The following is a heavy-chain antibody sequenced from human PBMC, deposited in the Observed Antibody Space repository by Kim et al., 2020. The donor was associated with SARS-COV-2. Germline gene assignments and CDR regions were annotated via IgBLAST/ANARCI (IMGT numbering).Heavy chain of an antibody. J-gene: IGHJ4*02. CDR1: GYSFTSYW. V-gene: IGHV5-51*01. CDR2: IYPGDSDT. D-gene: IGHD3-10*01. Sequence: GESLKISCKGSGYSFTSYWIGWVRQMPGEGLEWMGIIYPGDSDTRYSPSFQGQVTISADKSISTAYLQWSSLKASDTAMYYCARQGKGDYYGSGTVDYWGQGTLVTVSS. CDR3: ARQGKGDYYGSGTVDY.